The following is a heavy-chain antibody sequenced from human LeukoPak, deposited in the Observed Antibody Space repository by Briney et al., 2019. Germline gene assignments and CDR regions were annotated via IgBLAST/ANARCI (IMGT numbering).Heavy chain of an antibody. CDR1: GFTCSSDS. V-gene: IGHV3-21*01. J-gene: IGHJ4*02. D-gene: IGHD3-10*01. Sequence: GGALRLSCAASGFTCSSDSMNWVRQAPGKGLEWVSSISSSSSYIYYADSVKGRFTISRDNAKNSLYLQMNSLRAEDTAVYYCARDRHTYYGSGSYYNPFDYWGQGTLVTVSS. CDR2: ISSSSSYI. CDR3: ARDRHTYYGSGSYYNPFDY.